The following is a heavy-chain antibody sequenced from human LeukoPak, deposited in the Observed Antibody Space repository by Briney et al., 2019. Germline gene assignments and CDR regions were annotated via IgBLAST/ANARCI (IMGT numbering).Heavy chain of an antibody. V-gene: IGHV3-11*01. CDR2: ISSSGSTI. D-gene: IGHD1-26*01. CDR1: GFTFSDYY. J-gene: IGHJ4*02. Sequence: GGALRLSCAASGFTFSDYYMIWIRRAPGKGLEWVSYISSSGSTIYYADSVNGRFTISRDHAKNSIYLQMNSLRAEDTAVYYRASGGAGATYIDYWGQGTLVTVSS. CDR3: ASGGAGATYIDY.